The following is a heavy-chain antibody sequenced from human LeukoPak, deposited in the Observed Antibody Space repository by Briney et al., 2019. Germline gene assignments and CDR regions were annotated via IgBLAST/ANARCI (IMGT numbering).Heavy chain of an antibody. J-gene: IGHJ2*01. Sequence: GGSLRLSCAASGFTFSSYGMHWVRQAPGKGLEWVAVIWYDGSNKYYADSVKGRFTISRDNSKNTLYLQMNSLRAEETAVYYCAREYHRRDGYTARGSEHYWYFDLWGRGTLVTVSS. V-gene: IGHV3-33*01. CDR2: IWYDGSNK. D-gene: IGHD1-1*01. CDR3: AREYHRRDGYTARGSEHYWYFDL. CDR1: GFTFSSYG.